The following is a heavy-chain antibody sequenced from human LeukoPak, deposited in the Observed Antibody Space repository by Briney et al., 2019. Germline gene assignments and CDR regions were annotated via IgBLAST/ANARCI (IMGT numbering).Heavy chain of an antibody. Sequence: SGTLSLTCGVSGDSISGSNWWSWVRQPPGKGLEWIGEIYHSGSTNYNPSLKGRVTISVDTSKNQFSLKLSSVTAADTAVYYCARDGYRVTGYYYYMDVWGKGTTVTVSS. J-gene: IGHJ6*03. CDR2: IYHSGST. V-gene: IGHV4-4*02. CDR3: ARDGYRVTGYYYYMDV. D-gene: IGHD5-12*01. CDR1: GDSISGSNW.